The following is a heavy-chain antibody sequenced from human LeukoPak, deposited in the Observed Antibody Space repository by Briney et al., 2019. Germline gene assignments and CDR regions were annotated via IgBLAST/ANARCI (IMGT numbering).Heavy chain of an antibody. CDR3: ARDKVLNGFDI. CDR2: AYYRSKWFI. CDR1: GDSVSSNTGI. V-gene: IGHV6-1*01. J-gene: IGHJ3*02. Sequence: SQTLSLTCAISGDSVSSNTGIWNWVRQSPSRGLEWLGRAYYRSKWFIDYALSVKGRMTINPDTSKNQFSLQLNSVTPVDTAVYYCARDKVLNGFDIWGQGTMVTVSS. D-gene: IGHD2-8*02.